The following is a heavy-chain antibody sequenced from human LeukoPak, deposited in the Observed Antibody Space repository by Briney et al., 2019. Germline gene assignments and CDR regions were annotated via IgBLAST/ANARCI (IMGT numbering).Heavy chain of an antibody. V-gene: IGHV4-30-2*01. CDR2: IYHSGST. CDR3: ARDRGSGSYSNWFDP. Sequence: SVTLSFTCAVSGGSISSGGYSWSWIRQPPGKGLEWNGYIYHSGSTYYNPSLKSRVTISVVRSTNQLSLKLSSVTAADTAVYYCARDRGSGSYSNWFDPWGQGTMVTVSS. CDR1: GGSISSGGYS. D-gene: IGHD3-10*01. J-gene: IGHJ5*01.